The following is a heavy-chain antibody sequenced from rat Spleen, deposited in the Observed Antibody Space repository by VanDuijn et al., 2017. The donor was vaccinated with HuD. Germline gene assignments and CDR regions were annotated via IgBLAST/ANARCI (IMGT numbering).Heavy chain of an antibody. Sequence: EVQLVESGGGLVQPGRSLKLSCAASGFTFSNYGMAWVRQAPTKGLEWVAAITNSGGSTYYRDSVKGRFTISRDNAKSTLYLQMDSLRSEDTATYYCTTGDYWYFDFWGPGTMVTVSS. CDR1: GFTFSNYG. V-gene: IGHV5-27*01. CDR3: TTGDYWYFDF. CDR2: ITNSGGST. J-gene: IGHJ1*01.